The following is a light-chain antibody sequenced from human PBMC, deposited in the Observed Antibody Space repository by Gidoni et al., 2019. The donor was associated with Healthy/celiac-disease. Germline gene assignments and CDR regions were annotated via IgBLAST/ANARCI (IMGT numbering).Light chain of an antibody. J-gene: IGKJ1*01. V-gene: IGKV1-39*01. CDR3: QQCYSSPT. CDR2: AAS. CDR1: QGISSY. Sequence: DSKMTQSPSSLSASVGDRVTITCRASQGISSYLNWYQQKPGKAPKLLIYAASSLQSGVPSRFSGSGSGTDFTLTISSLQPEDFATYYCQQCYSSPTFXQXTKVEIK.